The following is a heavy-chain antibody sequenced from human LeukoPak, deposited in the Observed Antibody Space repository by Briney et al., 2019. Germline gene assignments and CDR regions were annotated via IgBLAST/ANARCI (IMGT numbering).Heavy chain of an antibody. Sequence: PGGSLRLSCAASGFTFRSYAMNWVRQAPGKGLEWVANIKQDGSEKYYVDSVKGRFTISRDNAKNSLYLQMNSLRAEDTAIYFCAKDNVDIVVVPAAHFDYWGQGTLVTVSS. V-gene: IGHV3-7*03. D-gene: IGHD2-2*03. CDR1: GFTFRSYA. J-gene: IGHJ4*02. CDR3: AKDNVDIVVVPAAHFDY. CDR2: IKQDGSEK.